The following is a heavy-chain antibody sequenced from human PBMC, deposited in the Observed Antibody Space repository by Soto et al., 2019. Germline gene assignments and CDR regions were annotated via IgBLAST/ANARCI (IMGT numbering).Heavy chain of an antibody. CDR1: GCSISSSSYY. J-gene: IGHJ6*02. CDR2: IYYSGST. Sequence: SETLSLTCTVSGCSISSSSYYWGWIRQPPGKGLEWIGSIYYSGSTYYNPSLKSRVTISVDTSKNQFSLKLSSVTAADTAVYYCARRRGYYYYYYGMDVWGQGTTVTVSS. V-gene: IGHV4-39*01. CDR3: ARRRGYYYYYYGMDV.